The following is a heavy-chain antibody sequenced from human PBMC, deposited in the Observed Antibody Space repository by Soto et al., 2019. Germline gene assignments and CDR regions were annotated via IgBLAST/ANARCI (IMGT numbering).Heavy chain of an antibody. CDR2: IIPILGIA. J-gene: IGHJ6*02. V-gene: IGHV1-69*04. D-gene: IGHD2-2*01. Sequence: ASVKVSCKASGGTFSSYTISWVRQAPGQGLEWMGRIIPILGIANYAQKFQGRVTITADKSTSTAYMELSSLRSEDTAVYYCAREDIVVVPAATLYYYYGMDVWGQGTTVTVSS. CDR1: GGTFSSYT. CDR3: AREDIVVVPAATLYYYYGMDV.